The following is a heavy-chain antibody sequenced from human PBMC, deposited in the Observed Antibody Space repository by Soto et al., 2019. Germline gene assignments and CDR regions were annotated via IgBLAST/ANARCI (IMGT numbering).Heavy chain of an antibody. V-gene: IGHV3-21*01. Sequence: GGSLRLSCAASGFTFSSYTMNWVRQAPGKGLEWVSSITSSSNYIYYADSVKGRFTISRDNAKNSLYLQMNSLGAEDTAVYYCAPDPGPTNYWGQGTLVTAPQ. D-gene: IGHD2-2*01. CDR3: APDPGPTNY. J-gene: IGHJ4*02. CDR1: GFTFSSYT. CDR2: ITSSSNYI.